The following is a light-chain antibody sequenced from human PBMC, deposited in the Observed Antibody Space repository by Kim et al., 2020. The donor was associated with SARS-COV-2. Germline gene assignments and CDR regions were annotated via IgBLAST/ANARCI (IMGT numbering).Light chain of an antibody. Sequence: SYELTQPPSVSVSPGETATISCTGDNLQFKYVCWYQRTPGHSPVLVLYRDNNRPSGIPERFSGSNSGNTATLTISGTQAMDEADYYCQVWDNSLGVFGAGTQLTVL. CDR2: RDN. CDR3: QVWDNSLGV. CDR1: NLQFKY. J-gene: IGLJ2*01. V-gene: IGLV3-1*01.